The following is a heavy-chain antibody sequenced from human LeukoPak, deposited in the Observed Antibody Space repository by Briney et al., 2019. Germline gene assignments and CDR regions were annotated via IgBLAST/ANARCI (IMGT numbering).Heavy chain of an antibody. D-gene: IGHD6-19*01. CDR2: IYYSGST. CDR3: ARVGPGSGWYYYYYYMDV. CDR1: GGSISSYY. V-gene: IGHV4-59*12. Sequence: SETLSLTCTVSGGSISSYYWSWIRQPPGKGLEWIGYIYYSGSTYYNPSLKSRVTISVDTSKNQFSLKLSSVTAADTAVYYCARVGPGSGWYYYYYYMDVWGKGTTVTVSS. J-gene: IGHJ6*03.